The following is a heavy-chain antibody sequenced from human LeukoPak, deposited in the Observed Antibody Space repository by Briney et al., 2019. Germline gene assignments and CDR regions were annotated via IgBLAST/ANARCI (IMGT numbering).Heavy chain of an antibody. CDR3: ARLYYFGSGGHAFDI. J-gene: IGHJ3*02. Sequence: GESLKNSCKGSGYSFNSYWITWVRQMPGKGLEWMGRIDPSDSYSNFSPSFQGHVTISVDKSISTAYLQWSSLKASDTAMYYCARLYYFGSGGHAFDIWGQGTMVTVSS. D-gene: IGHD3-10*01. CDR1: GYSFNSYW. V-gene: IGHV5-10-1*01. CDR2: IDPSDSYS.